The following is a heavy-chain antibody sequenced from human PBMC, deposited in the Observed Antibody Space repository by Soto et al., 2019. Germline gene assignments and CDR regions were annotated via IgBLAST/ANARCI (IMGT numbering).Heavy chain of an antibody. CDR1: GFTFSHAW. CDR3: ATMGHCSNGVCSYYYYGMDV. V-gene: IGHV3-15*07. Sequence: EVQLVESGGGLVKPGGSLRLSCGASGFTFSHAWLNWVRQAPGKGLEWVGRIKSKIGGGTSDYAAPVKGRFSISRDDSKDTLFLQMNSLKTEDAAVYFCATMGHCSNGVCSYYYYGMDVWGLGTTVTVSS. J-gene: IGHJ6*02. D-gene: IGHD2-8*01. CDR2: IKSKIGGGTS.